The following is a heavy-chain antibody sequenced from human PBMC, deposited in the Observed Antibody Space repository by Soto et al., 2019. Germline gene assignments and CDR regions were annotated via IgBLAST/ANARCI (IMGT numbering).Heavy chain of an antibody. CDR1: VGSFSVYY. D-gene: IGHD2-2*01. V-gene: IGHV4-34*01. CDR3: ARGRYCSSTSCYYYYYGMDV. J-gene: IGHJ6*01. CDR2: INHSGST. Sequence: SETLSVPCAFYVGSFSVYYWSWIRQPPGKGLDWIGEINHSGSTNYNPSLKSRVTISVDTSKNQFSLKLSSVTAADTAVYYCARGRYCSSTSCYYYYYGMDVWGQGTTVTVSS.